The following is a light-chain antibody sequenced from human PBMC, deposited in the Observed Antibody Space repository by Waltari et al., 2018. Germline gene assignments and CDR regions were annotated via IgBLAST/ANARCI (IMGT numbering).Light chain of an antibody. V-gene: IGLV2-11*01. CDR2: DVT. CDR3: CSYADGNTYL. J-gene: IGLJ1*01. Sequence: QSALTQPRSVSGSPGQSVTISCTGTHSDVGGYLYVSWYQRRPGQAPKVLIYDVTYRASGVPNRFSGSKSGNTASLTISGLRPDDEADYFCCSYADGNTYLFGSGTYVTVL. CDR1: HSDVGGYLY.